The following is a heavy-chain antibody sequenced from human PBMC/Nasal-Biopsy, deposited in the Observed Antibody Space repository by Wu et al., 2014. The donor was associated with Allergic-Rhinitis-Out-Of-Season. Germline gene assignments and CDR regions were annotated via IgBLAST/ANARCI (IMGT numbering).Heavy chain of an antibody. D-gene: IGHD6-19*01. J-gene: IGHJ6*02. CDR2: ISYDGSTK. CDR1: GFTFSGFG. V-gene: IGHV3-30*18. CDR3: AKVVSSGWYNGVDV. Sequence: LRLSCAASGFTFSGFGMHWVRQAPGKGLEWVAVISYDGSTKYYADSVKGRFTISRDNSKNTLSLEMNSLRVEDTAVYYCAKVVSSGWYNGVDVWGQGTTVTVSS.